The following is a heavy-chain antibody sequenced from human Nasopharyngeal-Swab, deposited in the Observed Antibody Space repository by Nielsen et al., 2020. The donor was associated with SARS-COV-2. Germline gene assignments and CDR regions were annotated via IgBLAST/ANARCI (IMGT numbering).Heavy chain of an antibody. CDR3: ARPLVPAALHCYYYGMDV. CDR2: INAGNGNT. J-gene: IGHJ6*02. CDR1: GYTFTSYA. D-gene: IGHD2-2*01. V-gene: IGHV1-3*01. Sequence: ASVKVSCKASGYTFTSYAMHWVRQAPGQRLEWMGWINAGNGNTKYSQKFQGRVTITRDTSASTAYMELSSLRSEDTAVYYCARPLVPAALHCYYYGMDVWGQGTTVTVSS.